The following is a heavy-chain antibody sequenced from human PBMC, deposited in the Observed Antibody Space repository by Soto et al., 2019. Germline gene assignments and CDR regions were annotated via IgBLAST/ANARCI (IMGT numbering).Heavy chain of an antibody. CDR2: INHSGST. Sequence: TSETLSLTCAVYGGSFSGYYWSWIRQPPGKGLEWIGEINHSGSTNYNPSLKSRVTISVDTSKNQFSLKLSSVTAADTAVYYCARGGGSSWPNWFDPWGQGTLVTVSS. J-gene: IGHJ5*02. CDR3: ARGGGSSWPNWFDP. CDR1: GGSFSGYY. V-gene: IGHV4-34*01. D-gene: IGHD6-13*01.